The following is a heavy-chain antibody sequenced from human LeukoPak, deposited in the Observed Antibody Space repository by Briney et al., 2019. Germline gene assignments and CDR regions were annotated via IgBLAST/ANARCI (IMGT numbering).Heavy chain of an antibody. J-gene: IGHJ4*02. D-gene: IGHD3-10*01. CDR1: GGSISSSSYY. CDR3: ARDLRSYYGSGSYCIPGDY. V-gene: IGHV4-61*01. CDR2: IYYSGST. Sequence: SETLSLTCTVSGGSISSSSYYWGWIRQPPGKGLEWIGYIYYSGSTNYNPSLKSRVTISVDTSKNQFSLKLSSVTAADTAVYYCARDLRSYYGSGSYCIPGDYWGQGTLVTVSS.